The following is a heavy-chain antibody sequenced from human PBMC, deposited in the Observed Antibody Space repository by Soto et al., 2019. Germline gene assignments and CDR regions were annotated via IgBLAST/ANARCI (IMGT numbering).Heavy chain of an antibody. J-gene: IGHJ5*02. CDR1: GFTFSSYA. Sequence: EVQLLESGGGWLQPGGSLRLSCAASGFTFSSYAMNWVRQAPGKGLEWVSGITGSGAGSYYSDSVKGRFTISQEHFKHTPQLPMKSLRAQDTAVNYRAKADSNSWPNDWFDPWGQGTLVTVSS. CDR2: ITGSGAGS. CDR3: AKADSNSWPNDWFDP. V-gene: IGHV3-23*01. D-gene: IGHD3-22*01.